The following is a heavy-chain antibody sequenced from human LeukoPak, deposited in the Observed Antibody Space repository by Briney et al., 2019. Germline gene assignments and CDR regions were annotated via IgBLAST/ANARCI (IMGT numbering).Heavy chain of an antibody. CDR1: GGFISTYY. Sequence: GTLSLTCIVFGGFISTYYWSWIRQPPGKGLEWIGFISYIGSTYHNPSLKSRVTMSVDTSKNQVSLNLVSLSAGDTAVYYCGRDRYSYGFWGQGILVTVSS. CDR3: GRDRYSYGF. J-gene: IGHJ4*02. CDR2: ISYIGST. D-gene: IGHD5-18*01. V-gene: IGHV4-59*01.